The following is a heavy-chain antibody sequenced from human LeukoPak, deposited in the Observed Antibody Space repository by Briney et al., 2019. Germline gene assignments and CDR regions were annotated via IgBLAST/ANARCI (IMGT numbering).Heavy chain of an antibody. D-gene: IGHD2-2*01. CDR1: GGSISSYY. J-gene: IGHJ4*02. V-gene: IGHV4-59*05. CDR2: ISYSGNT. CDR3: ARQVRSSQEKRFDF. Sequence: SETLSLTCTVSGGSISSYYWSWIRQPPGKGLEWIGRISYSGNTYYNPSLKSRATISVDTSKNQFSLKLSSVTASDTAVYYCARQVRSSQEKRFDFWGQGTLVTVSS.